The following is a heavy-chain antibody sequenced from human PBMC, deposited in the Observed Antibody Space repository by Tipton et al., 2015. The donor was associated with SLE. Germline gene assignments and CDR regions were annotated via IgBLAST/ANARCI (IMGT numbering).Heavy chain of an antibody. Sequence: SLRLSCAASGFTFSSYAMHWVRQAPDKGLEWVAVISYDGSNKYYADSVKGRFTISRDNSKNTLYLQMNSLRAEDTAVYYCASGLLVWPEYWGQGTLVTVSS. V-gene: IGHV3-30*04. CDR1: GFTFSSYA. D-gene: IGHD3-3*01. CDR2: ISYDGSNK. J-gene: IGHJ4*02. CDR3: ASGLLVWPEY.